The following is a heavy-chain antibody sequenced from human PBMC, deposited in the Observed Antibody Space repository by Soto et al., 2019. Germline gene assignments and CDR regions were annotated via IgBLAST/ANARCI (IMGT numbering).Heavy chain of an antibody. CDR2: ISAYNGNT. CDR3: ARDRPIQWKMDPNDAFDI. J-gene: IGHJ3*02. CDR1: GYTFTSYG. D-gene: IGHD6-19*01. Sequence: GASVTVSCKASGYTFTSYGISWVRQAPGQGLEWMGWISAYNGNTNYAQKLQGRVTMTTDTSTSTAYMELRSLRSDDTAVYYCARDRPIQWKMDPNDAFDIWGQGTMVTVSS. V-gene: IGHV1-18*01.